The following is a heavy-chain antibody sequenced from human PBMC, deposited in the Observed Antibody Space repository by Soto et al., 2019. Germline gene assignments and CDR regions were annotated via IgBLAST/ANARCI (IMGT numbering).Heavy chain of an antibody. Sequence: GASVKVSCKASGFTFTNSAMQWVRQARGQRLEWIGWILVGSGNTNYAQKFQERVTITRDMSTSTAYMELSSLRSDDTAVYYCAAVDSTGTNYWGQGTLVTVSS. CDR3: AAVDSTGTNY. D-gene: IGHD1-1*01. J-gene: IGHJ4*02. V-gene: IGHV1-58*02. CDR2: ILVGSGNT. CDR1: GFTFTNSA.